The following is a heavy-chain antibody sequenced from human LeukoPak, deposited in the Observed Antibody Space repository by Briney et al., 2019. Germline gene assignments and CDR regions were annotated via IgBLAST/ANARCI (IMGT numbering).Heavy chain of an antibody. V-gene: IGHV1-69*04. CDR1: GGTFSSYA. J-gene: IGHJ4*02. CDR3: AFISYYYDSSGYLDY. Sequence: SVKVSCKASGGTFSSYAIRWVRQARGQGLEWMGRIIPILGIANYAQKFQGRVTITADKSTSTAYMELSSLRSEDTAVYYCAFISYYYDSSGYLDYWGQGTLVTVSS. D-gene: IGHD3-22*01. CDR2: IIPILGIA.